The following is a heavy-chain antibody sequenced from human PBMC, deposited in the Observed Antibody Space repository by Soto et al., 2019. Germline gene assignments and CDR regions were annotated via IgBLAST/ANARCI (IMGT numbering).Heavy chain of an antibody. Sequence: QLVQSGADVKKPGASVRVSCKTSGPTFIAYYIHWVRQAPGQGLEWMGWIDPKSGGTTYEQKFLGRVTMTRGTSINTAYMDLNRLTSDDTAVYYCARVSVDVPEWGQGTLITVSS. CDR3: ARVSVDVPE. D-gene: IGHD5-12*01. CDR1: GPTFIAYY. V-gene: IGHV1-2*02. CDR2: IDPKSGGT. J-gene: IGHJ4*02.